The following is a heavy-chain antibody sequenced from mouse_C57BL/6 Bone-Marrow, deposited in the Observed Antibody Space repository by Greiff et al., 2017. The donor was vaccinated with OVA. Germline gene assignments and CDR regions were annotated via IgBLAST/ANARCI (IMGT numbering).Heavy chain of an antibody. CDR3: ASFHYYGSSPFAY. J-gene: IGHJ3*01. Sequence: VQLQQPGAELVKPGASVKLSCKASGYTFTSYWMHWVKQRPGQGLEWIGMIHPNSGSTNYNEKFKSKATLTVDKSSSTAYMQLSSLTSEDSAVYYCASFHYYGSSPFAYWGQGTLVTVSA. CDR2: IHPNSGST. CDR1: GYTFTSYW. V-gene: IGHV1-64*01. D-gene: IGHD1-1*01.